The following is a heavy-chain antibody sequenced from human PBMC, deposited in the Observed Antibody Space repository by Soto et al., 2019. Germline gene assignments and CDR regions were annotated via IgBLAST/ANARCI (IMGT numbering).Heavy chain of an antibody. D-gene: IGHD6-19*01. Sequence: QVQLVQSGAEVKKPGSSVKVSCKASGGTFSSYAISWVLQAPGQGLEWMGGIIPIFGTANYAQKFQGRVTITADESTSTAYMELSSLRSEDTAVYYCASHRPGIAVAGTDDYYYYGMDVWGQGTTVTVSS. CDR1: GGTFSSYA. V-gene: IGHV1-69*01. CDR3: ASHRPGIAVAGTDDYYYYGMDV. J-gene: IGHJ6*02. CDR2: IIPIFGTA.